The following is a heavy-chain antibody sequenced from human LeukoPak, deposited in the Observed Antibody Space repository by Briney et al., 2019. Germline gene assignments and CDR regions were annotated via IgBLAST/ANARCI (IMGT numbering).Heavy chain of an antibody. V-gene: IGHV1-8*01. Sequence: ASVKVSCKASGYTFTSYDINWVRQATGQGLEWMGWMNPNSGNTGYAQKFQGRVTMTRNTSISTAYMELSSLRSEDTAVYYCARDRLGELDSYYYYYGMDVWGQGTTVTVSS. D-gene: IGHD3-10*01. CDR1: GYTFTSYD. CDR2: MNPNSGNT. J-gene: IGHJ6*02. CDR3: ARDRLGELDSYYYYYGMDV.